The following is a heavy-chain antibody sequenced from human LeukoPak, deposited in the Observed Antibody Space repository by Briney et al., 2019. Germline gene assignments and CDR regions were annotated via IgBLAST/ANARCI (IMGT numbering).Heavy chain of an antibody. CDR1: GGTFSSYA. D-gene: IGHD3-22*01. J-gene: IGHJ4*02. CDR3: ARDPTRSPGGGFFSPLGY. CDR2: INTNTATP. V-gene: IGHV7-4-1*02. Sequence: GASVKVSCKASGGTFSSYAISWVRQAPGQGLEWMGWINTNTATPMYAQGFSGRFVFSLDVSDSTAYLHINSLEAGDTAVYYCARDPTRSPGGGFFSPLGYWGQGSLVTVSS.